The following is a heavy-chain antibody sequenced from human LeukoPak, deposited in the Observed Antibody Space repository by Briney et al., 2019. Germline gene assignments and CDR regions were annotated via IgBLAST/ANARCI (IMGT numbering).Heavy chain of an antibody. CDR1: VYTFTSYG. V-gene: IGHV1-18*01. Sequence: ASVKVSCKASVYTFTSYGISWVRQAPGQGLEWMGWISAYNGNTNYAQKLQGRVTMTTDTSTSTAYMELRSLRSDDTAVYYCARASGWYVDNWFDPWGQGTLVTVSS. J-gene: IGHJ5*02. CDR3: ARASGWYVDNWFDP. CDR2: ISAYNGNT. D-gene: IGHD6-19*01.